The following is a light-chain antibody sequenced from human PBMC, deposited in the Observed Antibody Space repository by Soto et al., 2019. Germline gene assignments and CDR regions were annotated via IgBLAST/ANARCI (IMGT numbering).Light chain of an antibody. V-gene: IGKV3-15*01. Sequence: EIVMTQSPATLSVSPGERASLSCRASQSVGSKLAWYQHKPGQAPRLLIYDASTRATGFPARFSGSGSGTEFTLTISSLQPEDFAVYYCQQYNNWPPFTIGSGTKVDIK. CDR1: QSVGSK. J-gene: IGKJ3*01. CDR2: DAS. CDR3: QQYNNWPPFT.